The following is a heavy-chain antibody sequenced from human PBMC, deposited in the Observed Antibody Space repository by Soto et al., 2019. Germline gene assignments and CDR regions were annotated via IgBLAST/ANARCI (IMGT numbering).Heavy chain of an antibody. CDR1: GYTFTSYA. D-gene: IGHD3-3*01. Sequence: QVQLVQSGAEVKKPGASVKVSCKASGYTFTSYAMHWVRQAPGQRLEWMGWINAGNGNTKYSQKFQGRVTITRDTSASTAYMELSSLRSEDTAVYYCARVAIFGVVKMYYFDYWGQGTLVTVSS. J-gene: IGHJ4*02. CDR2: INAGNGNT. CDR3: ARVAIFGVVKMYYFDY. V-gene: IGHV1-3*01.